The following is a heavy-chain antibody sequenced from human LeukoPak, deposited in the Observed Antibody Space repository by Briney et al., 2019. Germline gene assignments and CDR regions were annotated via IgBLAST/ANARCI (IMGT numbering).Heavy chain of an antibody. V-gene: IGHV1-18*01. J-gene: IGHJ4*02. Sequence: ASVKVSCKASDYTFTSYGIIWVRQAPGQGLEWMGWISTYNGNTNYAQKIQGRVTMTTGTSTSTAYVELRSLRSDGTAVYYCARDLPYSSSWESIDYWGQGTLVTVSS. CDR2: ISTYNGNT. D-gene: IGHD6-13*01. CDR3: ARDLPYSSSWESIDY. CDR1: DYTFTSYG.